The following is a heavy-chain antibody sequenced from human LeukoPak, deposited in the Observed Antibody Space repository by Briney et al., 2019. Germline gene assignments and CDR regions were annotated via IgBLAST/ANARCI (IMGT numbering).Heavy chain of an antibody. CDR1: GVSFDDYY. CDR3: TRMTTGHDY. Sequence: SETLSLTCAVSGVSFDDYYWAWVRQTPGKGLEWIGEINHSGYTNDSPSLKSRVTLSIDTSREQFSLNLRSVTVADAGIYYCTRMTTGHDYWGQGTLVTVSS. CDR2: INHSGYT. V-gene: IGHV4-34*01. D-gene: IGHD4-17*01. J-gene: IGHJ4*02.